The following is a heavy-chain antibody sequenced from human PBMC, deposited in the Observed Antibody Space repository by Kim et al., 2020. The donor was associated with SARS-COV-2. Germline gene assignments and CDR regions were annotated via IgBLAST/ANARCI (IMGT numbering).Heavy chain of an antibody. D-gene: IGHD1-26*01. CDR2: NK. V-gene: IGHV3-30*07. CDR3: ARAVGPYDY. J-gene: IGHJ4*02. Sequence: NKYYADSVKDRFTISRDNSKNTMYLQMNNLSAEDMALYYCARAVGPYDYWGQGTLVTVSS.